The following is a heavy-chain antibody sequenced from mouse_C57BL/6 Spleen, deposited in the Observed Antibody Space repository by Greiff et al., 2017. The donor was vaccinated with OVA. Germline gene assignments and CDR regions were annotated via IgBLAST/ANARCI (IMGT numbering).Heavy chain of an antibody. CDR3: ARHEGHYGSSFLWWFDV. D-gene: IGHD1-1*01. CDR1: GYTFTEYT. V-gene: IGHV1-62-2*01. CDR2: FYPGSGSV. Sequence: QVQLQQSGAELVKPGASVKLSCKASGYTFTEYTIHWVKQRSGQGLEWIGWFYPGSGSVKYNEKFKDKATLTADKSSSTVYMELSRLTSEDSAVYFCARHEGHYGSSFLWWFDVWGTGTTVTVSS. J-gene: IGHJ1*03.